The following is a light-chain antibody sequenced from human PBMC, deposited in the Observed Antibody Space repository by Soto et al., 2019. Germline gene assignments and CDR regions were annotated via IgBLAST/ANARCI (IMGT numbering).Light chain of an antibody. Sequence: DIQMTQSPSTLSASVGVRVTITCRASQSISNWLAWYQQKPGKAPKLLIYVASSLESGVPSRFSGSASGTEFTLTISSLQPDDFATYYCQQYNSAPYTFGQGTKLEIK. J-gene: IGKJ2*01. CDR1: QSISNW. V-gene: IGKV1-5*01. CDR3: QQYNSAPYT. CDR2: VAS.